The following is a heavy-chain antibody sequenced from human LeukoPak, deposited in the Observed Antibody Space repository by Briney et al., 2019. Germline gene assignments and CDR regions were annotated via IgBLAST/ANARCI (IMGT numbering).Heavy chain of an antibody. D-gene: IGHD4-17*01. CDR2: INPSGGST. CDR3: ARDPGYGDYADY. J-gene: IGHJ4*02. CDR1: GYTFTNYG. V-gene: IGHV1-46*01. Sequence: ASVKVSCKTSGYTFTNYGINWVRQAPGQGLEWMGIINPSGGSTSYVQKFQGRVTMTRDMSTSTAYMDLRSLRSDDTAVYYCARDPGYGDYADYWGQGTLVIVSS.